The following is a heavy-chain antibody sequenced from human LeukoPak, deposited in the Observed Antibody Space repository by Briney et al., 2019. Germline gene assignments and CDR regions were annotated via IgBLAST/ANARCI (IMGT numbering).Heavy chain of an antibody. CDR2: INPNSGGT. CDR3: ARVLGNRGSYYYMDV. Sequence: ASVKVSCKASGYTFTGYYMHWVRQAPGQGLEWMGWINPNSGGTNYAQKFQGRVTMTRDTSISTAYMELSRLRSDDTAVYYCARVLGNRGSYYYMDVWGKGTTVTVSS. V-gene: IGHV1-2*02. D-gene: IGHD3-10*01. CDR1: GYTFTGYY. J-gene: IGHJ6*03.